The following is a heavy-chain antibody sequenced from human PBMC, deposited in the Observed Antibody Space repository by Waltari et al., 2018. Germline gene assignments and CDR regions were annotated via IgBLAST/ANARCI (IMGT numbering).Heavy chain of an antibody. CDR2: VSYSGTT. CDR3: ATYIAASVGTAAFDV. CDR1: WVSITSNIHN. J-gene: IGHJ3*01. V-gene: IGHV4-39*05. D-gene: IGHD1-1*01. Sequence: HLHLQQSGPRLLSPSETPSLIGRVSWVSITSNIHNSAWIRQSPGQGLEWIGTVSYSGTTYLSPSLNSRVSVSRDTSTTQVSLILGSVTAADMAVYYCATYIAASVGTAAFDVWGQGTMVTVSS.